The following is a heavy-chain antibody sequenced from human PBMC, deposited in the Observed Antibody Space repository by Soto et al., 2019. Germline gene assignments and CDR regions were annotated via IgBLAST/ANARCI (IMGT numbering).Heavy chain of an antibody. V-gene: IGHV1-3*01. CDR3: ARDMGLRLVMMSYYYAMDA. CDR1: GYSFNTYA. J-gene: IGHJ6*02. Sequence: QVQLVQSGAEVKKPGASVKVSCKASGYSFNTYAMHWVRQAPGQRLEWLAWINAGNVNTKYSQKFQGRLTVTRDTSVSTAYMELSSLTYEDTAVYYCARDMGLRLVMMSYYYAMDAWGQGTTVTGSS. CDR2: INAGNVNT. D-gene: IGHD6-6*01.